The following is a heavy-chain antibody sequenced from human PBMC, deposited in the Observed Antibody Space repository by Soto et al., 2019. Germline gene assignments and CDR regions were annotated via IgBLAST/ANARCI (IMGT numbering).Heavy chain of an antibody. CDR1: CFSVSSNY. D-gene: IGHD3-10*01. CDR3: ATGGSLDY. CDR2: MYSGGAK. Sequence: PGGSLRLSWAASCFSVSSNYMSWVRQAPGKGLEWVSVMYSGGAKYYADSVKGRFTISRDNSNNPVNLQMSSLRAEDTAVYYCATGGSLDYRGQGALVTDSS. V-gene: IGHV3-53*01. J-gene: IGHJ4*02.